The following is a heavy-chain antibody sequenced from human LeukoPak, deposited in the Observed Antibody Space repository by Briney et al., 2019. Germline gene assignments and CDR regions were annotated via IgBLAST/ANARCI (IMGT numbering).Heavy chain of an antibody. Sequence: SQTLSLTCTVSGGSISSGDYYWSWIRQPPGKGMECIGYIYYSGSTYYNPSLKSRVTISVDTSKNQFSLKLSSVTAADTAVYYCARTLSGDYYYDSSGYPDWGQGTLVTVSS. CDR3: ARTLSGDYYYDSSGYPD. D-gene: IGHD3-22*01. J-gene: IGHJ4*02. CDR2: IYYSGST. CDR1: GGSISSGDYY. V-gene: IGHV4-30-4*01.